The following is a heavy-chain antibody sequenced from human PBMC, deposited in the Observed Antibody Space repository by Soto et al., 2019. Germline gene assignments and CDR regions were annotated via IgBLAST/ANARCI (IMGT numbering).Heavy chain of an antibody. CDR2: INPSADST. CDR3: AREYGGSRVFDY. V-gene: IGHV1-46*01. Sequence: ASVKVSCKASGYTFTNYFIHWVRQAPGQGLEWMGIINPSADSTNYAQKFQGRVTVTRDTSTSTVYMELRSLRSEDTAVYFCAREYGGSRVFDYWGQGTVVTVSS. J-gene: IGHJ4*02. D-gene: IGHD1-26*01. CDR1: GYTFTNYF.